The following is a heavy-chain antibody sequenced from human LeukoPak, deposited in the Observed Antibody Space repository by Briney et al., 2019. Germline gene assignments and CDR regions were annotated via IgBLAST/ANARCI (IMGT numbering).Heavy chain of an antibody. CDR2: IIPIFGTA. J-gene: IGHJ5*02. D-gene: IGHD3-10*01. Sequence: SVKVSCKASGYTFTDYYMHWVRQAPGQGLEWMGGIIPIFGTANYAQKFQGRVTITADESTSTAYMELSSLRSEDTAVYYCAREPTMVRGVMSDPWGQGTLVTVSS. CDR3: AREPTMVRGVMSDP. V-gene: IGHV1-69*13. CDR1: GYTFTDYY.